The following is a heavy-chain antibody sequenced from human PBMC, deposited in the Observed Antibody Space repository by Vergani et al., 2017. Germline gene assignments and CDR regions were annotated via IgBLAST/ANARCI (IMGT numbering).Heavy chain of an antibody. Sequence: QVQLVESGGGVVQPGRSLRLSCAASGFTFSSYGMHWVRQAPGKGLEWVAVIWYDGSNKYYADSVKGRFTISRDNSKNTLYLQMNSLRAEDTAVYYCARGGVATAMVNYYYYGMDVWGQGTTVTVSS. CDR3: ARGGVATAMVNYYYYGMDV. J-gene: IGHJ6*02. V-gene: IGHV3-33*01. CDR1: GFTFSSYG. CDR2: IWYDGSNK. D-gene: IGHD5-18*01.